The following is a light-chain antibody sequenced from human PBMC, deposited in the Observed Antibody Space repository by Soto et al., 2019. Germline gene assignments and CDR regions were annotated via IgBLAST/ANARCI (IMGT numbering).Light chain of an antibody. CDR2: EGS. Sequence: QSALTQPASVSGSPGQSITISCTGTSSDVGSYNLVSWYQQHPGKAPKRMIYEGSKRPSGVSNRFSGSKSGNTASLTISGLQAEDEADYYCCSYAGSSTSFGTGTKVTVL. CDR3: CSYAGSSTS. V-gene: IGLV2-23*01. J-gene: IGLJ1*01. CDR1: SSDVGSYNL.